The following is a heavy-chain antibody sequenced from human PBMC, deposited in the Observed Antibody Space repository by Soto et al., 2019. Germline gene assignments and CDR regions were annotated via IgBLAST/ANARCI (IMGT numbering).Heavy chain of an antibody. D-gene: IGHD3-10*01. V-gene: IGHV1-69*02. CDR2: IIPILGIT. J-gene: IGHJ4*02. CDR3: ARGPSMVRLYYFDY. Sequence: GASVKVSCKASGGTFSSYTISWVRQAPGQGLEWMGRIIPILGITNYAQKFQGRVTITADKSTSTAYMELSSLRSEDTAVYYCARGPSMVRLYYFDYWGQGTLVTVSS. CDR1: GGTFSSYT.